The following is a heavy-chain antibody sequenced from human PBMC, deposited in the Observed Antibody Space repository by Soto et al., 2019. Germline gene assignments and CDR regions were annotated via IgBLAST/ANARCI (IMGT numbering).Heavy chain of an antibody. CDR3: GRGPSPRAPAGGTPYYYAMDV. D-gene: IGHD6-13*01. CDR1: GYDFTAYD. Sequence: ASVKVSCKASGYDFTAYDINWVRQASGQGLEWMGWMNPINGAAGSARRFQGRISMTRNTATGTAYLELTSLRSDDSAVYYCGRGPSPRAPAGGTPYYYAMDVWGQGTTVTVS. CDR2: MNPINGAA. V-gene: IGHV1-8*02. J-gene: IGHJ6*02.